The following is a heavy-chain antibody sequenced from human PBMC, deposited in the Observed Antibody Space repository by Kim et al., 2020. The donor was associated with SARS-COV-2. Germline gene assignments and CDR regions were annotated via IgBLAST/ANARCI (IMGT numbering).Heavy chain of an antibody. CDR3: AARLDY. V-gene: IGHV3-48*04. D-gene: IGHD6-25*01. CDR2: TSSSTI. Sequence: TSSSTIYYADSVTGRFTISRDNAQNSLYLHMNSLRAEDTAVYYCAARLDYWGQGNLVTVSS. J-gene: IGHJ4*02.